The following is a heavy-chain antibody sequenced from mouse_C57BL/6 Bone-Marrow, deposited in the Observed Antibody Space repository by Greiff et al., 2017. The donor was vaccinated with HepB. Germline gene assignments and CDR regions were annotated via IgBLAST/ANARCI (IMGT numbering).Heavy chain of an antibody. V-gene: IGHV5-6*01. CDR2: ISSGGSYT. CDR1: GFTFSSYG. CDR3: ARPYRGGFDY. D-gene: IGHD2-12*01. J-gene: IGHJ2*01. Sequence: EVMLVESGGDLVKPGGSLKLSCAASGFTFSSYGMSWVRQTPDKRLEWVATISSGGSYTYYPDSVKGRFTISRDNAKNTLYLQMSSLKSEDTAMYYCARPYRGGFDYWGQGTTLTVSS.